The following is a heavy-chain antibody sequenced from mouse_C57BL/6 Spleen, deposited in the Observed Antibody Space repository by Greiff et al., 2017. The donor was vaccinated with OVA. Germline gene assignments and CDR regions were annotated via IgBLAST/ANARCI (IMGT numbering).Heavy chain of an antibody. J-gene: IGHJ2*01. V-gene: IGHV5-4*01. Sequence: EVQLVESGGGLVKPGGSLKLSCAASGFTFSSYAMSWVRQTPEKRLEWVATISDGGSYTYYPDNVKGRFTISRDNAKNNLYLQMSHLKSEDTAMYYCARDRFVLGDFDYWGQGTTLTVSS. CDR3: ARDRFVLGDFDY. D-gene: IGHD3-3*01. CDR2: ISDGGSYT. CDR1: GFTFSSYA.